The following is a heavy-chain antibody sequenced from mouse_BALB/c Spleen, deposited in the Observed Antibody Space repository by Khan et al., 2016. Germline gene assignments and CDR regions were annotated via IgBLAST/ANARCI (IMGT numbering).Heavy chain of an antibody. V-gene: IGHV1-15*01. CDR3: TRKGIFYGNYDFDS. CDR2: IDPETGGT. D-gene: IGHD2-1*01. J-gene: IGHJ2*01. CDR1: GYTFSDYE. Sequence: QVQLQQSGAELVRPGASVTLSCKASGYTFSDYEMHWVKQTPVHGLEWIGAIDPETGGTAYNQKFKGQATLTAGRSSNTAYMELRSLTSEDSAVYYCTRKGIFYGNYDFDSWGQGTTLTVSS.